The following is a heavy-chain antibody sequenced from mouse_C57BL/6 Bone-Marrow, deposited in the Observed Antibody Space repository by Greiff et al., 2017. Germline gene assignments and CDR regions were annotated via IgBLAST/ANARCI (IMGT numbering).Heavy chain of an antibody. CDR2: ISNGGGST. Sequence: DVKLVESGGGLVQPGGSLKLSCAASGFTFSDYYMYWVRQTPEKRLEWVAYISNGGGSTYYPDTVKGRFTISRDNAKNTLYLQMSRLKSEDTAMYYCARRRNYPYYFDYWGQGTTLTVSS. J-gene: IGHJ2*01. V-gene: IGHV5-12*01. CDR3: ARRRNYPYYFDY. CDR1: GFTFSDYY. D-gene: IGHD2-1*01.